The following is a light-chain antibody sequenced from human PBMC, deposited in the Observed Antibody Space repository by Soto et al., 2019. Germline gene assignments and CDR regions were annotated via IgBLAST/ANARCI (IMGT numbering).Light chain of an antibody. CDR2: DAS. Sequence: DIQMTQSPSTLSASVGDRVTITCRASQSIGGWLAWYQQKPGKAPKLLIYDASSLESGVPSRFSGSGSGTEFTLTISSLQPDDFATYYCHHSNSNSYTFGHGTKLDIK. J-gene: IGKJ2*01. CDR3: HHSNSNSYT. V-gene: IGKV1-5*01. CDR1: QSIGGW.